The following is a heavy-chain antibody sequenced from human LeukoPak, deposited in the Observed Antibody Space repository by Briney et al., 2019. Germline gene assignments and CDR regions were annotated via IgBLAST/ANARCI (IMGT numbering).Heavy chain of an antibody. CDR3: ARDNMVVTAPPGGCCDQ. D-gene: IGHD2-21*02. Sequence: ASVKVSCKASGYTFTGYYMHWVRQAPGQGPEWMGWINPNSGGTNYAQKFQGRVTMTRDTSISTAYMELSRLRSDDTAVYYCARDNMVVTAPPGGCCDQRGPGTLV. CDR1: GYTFTGYY. J-gene: IGHJ4*02. CDR2: INPNSGGT. V-gene: IGHV1-2*02.